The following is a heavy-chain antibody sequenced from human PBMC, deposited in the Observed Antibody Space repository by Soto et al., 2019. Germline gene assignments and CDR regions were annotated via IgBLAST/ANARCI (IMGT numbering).Heavy chain of an antibody. V-gene: IGHV1-2*02. Sequence: ASVKVSCKASGYTFTGNYMHWVRQAPGQGLEWMGWINPNSGGTNYAQKFQGRVTVTADESTNTVYMELRSLRSDDTAVYYCARGGDGYNFGAVYWGQGTPVTVSS. J-gene: IGHJ4*02. CDR1: GYTFTGNY. D-gene: IGHD2-21*01. CDR2: INPNSGGT. CDR3: ARGGDGYNFGAVY.